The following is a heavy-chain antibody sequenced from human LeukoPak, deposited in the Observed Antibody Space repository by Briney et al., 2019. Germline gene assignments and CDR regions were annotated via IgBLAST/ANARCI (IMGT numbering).Heavy chain of an antibody. CDR1: GGSISSYY. Sequence: PSETLSLTCTVSGGSISSYYWSWIRQPPGKGLEWIGYFYYSGSTNYNPSLKSRVTISVDTSKNQFSLKLSSVTAADTAVYYCARATPSYCSSTSCYYYYYGMDVWGKGTTVTVSS. CDR2: FYYSGST. D-gene: IGHD2-2*01. J-gene: IGHJ6*04. CDR3: ARATPSYCSSTSCYYYYYGMDV. V-gene: IGHV4-59*01.